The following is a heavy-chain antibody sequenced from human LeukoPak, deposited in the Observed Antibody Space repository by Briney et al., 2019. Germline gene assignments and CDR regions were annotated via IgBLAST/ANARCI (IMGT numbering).Heavy chain of an antibody. CDR2: IYYSGST. Sequence: SETLSLTCTVSGGSISSYYWSWIRQPPGKGLERIGYIYYSGSTNYNPSLKSRVTISVDTSKSQFSLKLSSVTAADTAVYYCATSGVNSSGWYFTWGQGTLVTVSS. CDR1: GGSISSYY. J-gene: IGHJ4*02. V-gene: IGHV4-59*01. D-gene: IGHD6-19*01. CDR3: ATSGVNSSGWYFT.